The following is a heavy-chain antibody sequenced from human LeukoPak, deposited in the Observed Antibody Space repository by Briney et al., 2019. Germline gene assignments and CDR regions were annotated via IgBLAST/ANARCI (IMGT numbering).Heavy chain of an antibody. CDR3: ARGWLRSGFDL. Sequence: SQTLSLTCAISGDTVSSAWNWIRQSPSRGLEWLGRTYYSSKWYTDYAVSVKGRVSINPDTSKNQLSLQLSTVTPEDTAVYYCARGWLRSGFDLWGQGTLVTVSS. J-gene: IGHJ4*02. V-gene: IGHV6-1*01. D-gene: IGHD5-12*01. CDR1: GDTVSSA. CDR2: TYYSSKWYT.